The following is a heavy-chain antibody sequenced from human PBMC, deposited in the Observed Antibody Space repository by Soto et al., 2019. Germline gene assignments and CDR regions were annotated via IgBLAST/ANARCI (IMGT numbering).Heavy chain of an antibody. D-gene: IGHD6-6*01. V-gene: IGHV5-51*01. CDR3: ARGASSSSGSGEYFDY. CDR2: IYPGDSDT. J-gene: IGHJ4*02. Sequence: GESLKISCKGSGYSFTSYWIGWVRQMPGKGLEWMGIIYPGDSDTRYSPSFQGQVTISADKSISTAYLQWSSLKASDTAMYYCARGASSSSGSGEYFDYWGQGTLVTVSS. CDR1: GYSFTSYW.